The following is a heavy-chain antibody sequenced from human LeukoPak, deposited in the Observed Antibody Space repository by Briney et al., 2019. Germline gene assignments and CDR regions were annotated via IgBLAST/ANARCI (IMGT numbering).Heavy chain of an antibody. D-gene: IGHD6-13*01. CDR3: ATTGQQLVDGDWFDP. CDR1: GYIFTGYY. J-gene: IGHJ5*02. CDR2: INPNNGGT. V-gene: IGHV1-2*02. Sequence: GASVKVSCKTSGYIFTGYYMHWVRQAPGQGLEWMGWINPNNGGTNSAQKFQGRVTMTRDTSISTAYMELSRLRSDDTAVYYCATTGQQLVDGDWFDPWGQGTLVTVSS.